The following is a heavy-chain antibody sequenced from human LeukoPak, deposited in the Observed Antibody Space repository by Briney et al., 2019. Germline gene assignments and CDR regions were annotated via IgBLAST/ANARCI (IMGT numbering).Heavy chain of an antibody. CDR3: ARAYSSGWYFDY. Sequence: PGGSLRLSCAASGFAVSSNYMSWVRQAPGKGLEWVSVIYSGGSTYYADSVKGRFTISRDNSKNTLYLQMNSLRAEDTAVYYCARAYSSGWYFDYWGQGTLVTVSS. D-gene: IGHD6-19*01. J-gene: IGHJ4*02. CDR2: IYSGGST. V-gene: IGHV3-66*01. CDR1: GFAVSSNY.